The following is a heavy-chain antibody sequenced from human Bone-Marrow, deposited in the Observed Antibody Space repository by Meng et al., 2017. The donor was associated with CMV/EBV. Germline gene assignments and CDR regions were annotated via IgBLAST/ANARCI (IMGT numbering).Heavy chain of an antibody. V-gene: IGHV3-43*01. J-gene: IGHJ3*02. CDR2: ISWDGGST. CDR3: AKEGGSYVFGAFDI. D-gene: IGHD1-26*01. CDR1: GFTFDDYT. Sequence: GESLKISCAASGFTFDDYTMHWVRQAPGKGLEWVSLISWDGGSTYYADSVKGRFTISRDNSKNSLYLQMNSLRTEDTALYYCAKEGGSYVFGAFDIWGQGTMVTVSS.